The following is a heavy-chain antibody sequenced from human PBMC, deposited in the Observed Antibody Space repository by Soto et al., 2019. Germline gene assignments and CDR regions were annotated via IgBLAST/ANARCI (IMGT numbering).Heavy chain of an antibody. V-gene: IGHV3-48*03. CDR1: GFIFSSYE. Sequence: PVGSLRLSCAGYGFIFSSYEMNWVRQAPGKGLEWISFISTSGDTIYHADSVKGRFTISRDNAKNSLYLQMNSLRAEDTAIYYCARDTGFWSEIDYWGQGTLVTVSS. D-gene: IGHD3-3*01. J-gene: IGHJ4*02. CDR3: ARDTGFWSEIDY. CDR2: ISTSGDTI.